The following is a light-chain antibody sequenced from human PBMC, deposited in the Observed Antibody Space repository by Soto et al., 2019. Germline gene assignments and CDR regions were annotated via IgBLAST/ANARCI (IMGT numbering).Light chain of an antibody. J-gene: IGLJ1*01. V-gene: IGLV2-14*01. CDR3: SSYTSTSTLDV. Sequence: QSVLTQPASVSGSPGQSITISCTGTSSDVGGYTYVSWYQQHPGKAPKLMIYDVSSRPSGVSNRFSGSKSGNTASLTISGLQAEDEADYYCSSYTSTSTLDVFGIGTKVTVL. CDR2: DVS. CDR1: SSDVGGYTY.